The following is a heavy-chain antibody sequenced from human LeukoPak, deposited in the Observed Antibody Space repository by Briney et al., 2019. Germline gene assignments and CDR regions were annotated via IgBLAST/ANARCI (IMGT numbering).Heavy chain of an antibody. CDR3: AREGRDGYNWYY. CDR1: GFTFSSYA. Sequence: GGSLRLSCAASGFTFSSYAMHWVRQAPGKGLEWVAVISYDGSNKYYADSVKGRFTISRDNSKNTLYLQMNSLRAEDTAVYYCAREGRDGYNWYYWGQGTLVTVSS. D-gene: IGHD5-24*01. J-gene: IGHJ4*02. CDR2: ISYDGSNK. V-gene: IGHV3-30-3*01.